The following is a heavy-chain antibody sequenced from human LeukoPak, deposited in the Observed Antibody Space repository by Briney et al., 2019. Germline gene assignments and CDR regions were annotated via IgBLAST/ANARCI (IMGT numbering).Heavy chain of an antibody. D-gene: IGHD2-15*01. CDR2: IYYSGST. Sequence: SETLSLTCTVSGASTSSNNYYWGWIRQPPGKGLEWIGNIYYSGSTHDNPSLKSRVTISIDKSKNQFSLNLSSVTAADTAVYYCARLIGWPYRYYYDYGGQGTLITVSS. J-gene: IGHJ4*02. V-gene: IGHV4-39*01. CDR1: GASTSSNNYY. CDR3: ARLIGWPYRYYYDY.